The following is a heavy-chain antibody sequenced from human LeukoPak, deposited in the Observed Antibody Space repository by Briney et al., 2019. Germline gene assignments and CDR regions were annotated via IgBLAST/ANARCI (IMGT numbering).Heavy chain of an antibody. J-gene: IGHJ5*02. D-gene: IGHD2-21*01. Sequence: SETLSLTCTVSGGSISSGDYYWSWIRQPPGKDLEWIGYIYYSGSTYYNPSLKSRVTISVDTSKNQFSLKLSSVTAADTAVYYCARVHCGGDCYSPILYNWFDPWGQGTLVTVSS. V-gene: IGHV4-30-4*08. CDR3: ARVHCGGDCYSPILYNWFDP. CDR2: IYYSGST. CDR1: GGSISSGDYY.